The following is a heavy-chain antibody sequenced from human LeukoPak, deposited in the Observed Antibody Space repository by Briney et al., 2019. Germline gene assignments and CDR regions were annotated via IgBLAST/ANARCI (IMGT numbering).Heavy chain of an antibody. J-gene: IGHJ4*02. CDR3: ARDRWGLQRHYDSSGYYVI. V-gene: IGHV1-2*02. Sequence: ASVKVSCKASGYTFTGYYMHWVRQAPGQGLEWMGWINPNSGGTNYAQKFLGRVTMTRDTSISTAYMELSRLRSDDTAVYYCARDRWGLQRHYDSSGYYVIWGQGTLVTVSS. CDR2: INPNSGGT. CDR1: GYTFTGYY. D-gene: IGHD3-22*01.